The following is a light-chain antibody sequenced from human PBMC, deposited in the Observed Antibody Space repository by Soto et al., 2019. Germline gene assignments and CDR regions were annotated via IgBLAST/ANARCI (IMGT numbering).Light chain of an antibody. CDR3: QQYDGAPLT. CDR1: QTLSINS. CDR2: AAS. V-gene: IGKV3-20*01. J-gene: IGKJ3*01. Sequence: EIVLTQSPDTLSLSPGERATLLCRASQTLSINSLAWYQQKPGQAPRLLIYAASTRDTGIPDRFNGSGSGTDFAHTINRLEPEDFAVYYCQQYDGAPLTFGPGTKVDIK.